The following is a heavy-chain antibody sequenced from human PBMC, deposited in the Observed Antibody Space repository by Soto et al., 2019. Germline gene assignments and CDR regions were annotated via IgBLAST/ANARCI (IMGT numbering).Heavy chain of an antibody. CDR2: ISGSGGST. Sequence: GGSLRLSCAASGFTFSSYAMSWVRQAPGKGLEWVSAISGSGGSTYYADSVKGRFTISRDNSKNTLYLQMNSLRAEDTAVYYCALGGIVPFYYYYGMDVWGQGTTVTVSS. CDR1: GFTFSSYA. V-gene: IGHV3-23*01. D-gene: IGHD2-2*01. J-gene: IGHJ6*02. CDR3: ALGGIVPFYYYYGMDV.